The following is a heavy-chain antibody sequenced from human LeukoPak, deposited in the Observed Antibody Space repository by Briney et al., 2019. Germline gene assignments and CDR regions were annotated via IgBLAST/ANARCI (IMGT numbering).Heavy chain of an antibody. D-gene: IGHD6-13*01. CDR2: IYSGGST. J-gene: IGHJ4*02. CDR1: GFTVSSNY. Sequence: PGGSLRLSCAASGFTVSSNYMSWVRQAPGKGLEWVSIIYSGGSTYYADSVKGRFTISRDNSKNTVYLQMNSLRAEDTAVYYCAGGYYSSSRFDSWGQGTLVTVSS. CDR3: AGGYYSSSRFDS. V-gene: IGHV3-66*01.